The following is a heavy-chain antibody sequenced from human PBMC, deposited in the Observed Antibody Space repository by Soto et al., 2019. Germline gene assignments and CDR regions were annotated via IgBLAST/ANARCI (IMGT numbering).Heavy chain of an antibody. Sequence: GGSLTLSCAASRFTFSTYAMSSVRQAPGKGLEWVSDISGSGGNTYYADSVKGRFTISRDNSKNTLYLQMNSLRAEDTAVYYCAKSAMVRGGGWFDPWGQGTLVTVSS. J-gene: IGHJ5*02. CDR3: AKSAMVRGGGWFDP. CDR2: ISGSGGNT. CDR1: RFTFSTYA. V-gene: IGHV3-23*01. D-gene: IGHD3-10*01.